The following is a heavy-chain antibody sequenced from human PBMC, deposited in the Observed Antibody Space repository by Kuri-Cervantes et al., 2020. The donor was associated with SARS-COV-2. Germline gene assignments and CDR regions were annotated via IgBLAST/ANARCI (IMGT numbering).Heavy chain of an antibody. J-gene: IGHJ4*02. Sequence: RQSPGKGLEWIGYIYDSGTTNYNPYIKSRVTVTVDKSKNHFSLRLSSVTTADTAVYYCARDLNGQLCSTGLGYWGQGTLVTVSS. CDR3: ARDLNGQLCSTGLGY. CDR2: IYDSGTT. D-gene: IGHD3-10*02. V-gene: IGHV4-61*03.